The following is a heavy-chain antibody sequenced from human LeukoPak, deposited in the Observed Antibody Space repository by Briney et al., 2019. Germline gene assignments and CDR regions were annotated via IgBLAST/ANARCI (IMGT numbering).Heavy chain of an antibody. J-gene: IGHJ4*02. V-gene: IGHV4-39*01. CDR1: GGSISSSSYY. Sequence: KASETLSLTCTVSGGSISSSSYYWGWIRQPPGKGLEWIGSIYYSGSTYYNPSLKSRVTISVDTSKNQFSLKLSSVTAADTAVYYCARTTATILTDYWGQGTLVTVSS. CDR3: ARTTATILTDY. CDR2: IYYSGST. D-gene: IGHD5-12*01.